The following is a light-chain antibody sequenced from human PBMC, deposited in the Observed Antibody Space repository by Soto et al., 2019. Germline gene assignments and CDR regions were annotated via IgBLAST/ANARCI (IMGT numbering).Light chain of an antibody. CDR1: QSVSSY. V-gene: IGKV3-11*01. CDR2: DAS. Sequence: EIVLTQSPATLSLSPGERATLSCRASQSVSSYLAWYQQKPGQAPRLLIYDASNRATGIPARFSGSGSGTDFTITISSLEPEDFAVYYCQQRSNWPPWTFGQGTKVDSK. J-gene: IGKJ1*01. CDR3: QQRSNWPPWT.